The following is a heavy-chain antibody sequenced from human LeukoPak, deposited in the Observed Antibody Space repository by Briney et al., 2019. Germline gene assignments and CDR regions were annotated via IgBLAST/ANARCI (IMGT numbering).Heavy chain of an antibody. V-gene: IGHV4-39*01. CDR3: ARHCSDGSCYSGLDY. J-gene: IGHJ4*02. CDR1: GGSISSSSYF. CDR2: IYYSGHT. D-gene: IGHD2-15*01. Sequence: PSETLSLTCAVSGGSISSSSYFWGWIRQPPGKGLEWIGSIYYSGHTYHNPSLESRVIISVDRSKNQFSLKMSSVTAADTAVYYCARHCSDGSCYSGLDYWGQGTLVTVSS.